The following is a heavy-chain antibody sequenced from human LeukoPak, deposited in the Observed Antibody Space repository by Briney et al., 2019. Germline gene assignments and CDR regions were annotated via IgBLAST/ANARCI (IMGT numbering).Heavy chain of an antibody. D-gene: IGHD6-13*01. Sequence: SETLSLTCTVSGSMYNYYWSWIRQPPGKGLEWIGYIYYSGSTYYNPSLKSRVTISVDTSKNQFSLKLSSVTAADTAVYYCARTAAAGTGGFDYWGQGTLVTVSS. CDR3: ARTAAAGTGGFDY. CDR2: IYYSGST. J-gene: IGHJ4*02. CDR1: GSMYNYY. V-gene: IGHV4-59*06.